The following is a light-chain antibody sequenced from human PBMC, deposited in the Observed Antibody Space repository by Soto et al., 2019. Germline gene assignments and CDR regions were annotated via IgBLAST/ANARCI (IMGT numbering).Light chain of an antibody. Sequence: IVLTHSPGTLSFSPGSRSTLYFSSSQGVSSSRLAWYQQRPGQAPRLLISGASSRATGIPDRFSGSGSGTDFTLTISRLEPEDFALYYCQHYAHNSPITFGQGTRLEIK. J-gene: IGKJ5*01. V-gene: IGKV3-20*01. CDR3: QHYAHNSPIT. CDR1: QGVSSSR. CDR2: GAS.